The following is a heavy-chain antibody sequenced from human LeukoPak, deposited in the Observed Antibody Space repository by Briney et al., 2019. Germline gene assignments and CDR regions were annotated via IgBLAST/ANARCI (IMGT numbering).Heavy chain of an antibody. V-gene: IGHV5-51*01. CDR1: GYSFTSYW. Sequence: GESLKISCKGSGYSFTSYWIGWVRQMPGKGLEWMGIIYPGDSDTRYSPSFQGQVTISADKSISTAYLQWSSLKASDTAMYYCVRLRVGSSSYNWFDPWGQGTLVTVSS. CDR3: VRLRVGSSSYNWFDP. J-gene: IGHJ5*02. D-gene: IGHD6-13*01. CDR2: IYPGDSDT.